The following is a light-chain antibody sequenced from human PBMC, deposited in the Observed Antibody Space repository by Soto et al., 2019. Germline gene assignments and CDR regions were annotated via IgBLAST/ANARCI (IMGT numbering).Light chain of an antibody. CDR1: QSVKTF. V-gene: IGKV3-11*01. CDR3: QQRSNWPPIT. CDR2: DAS. Sequence: DIVLTQSPATLSLSPGQRATLSCRASQSVKTFLVWYQQRPGQAPRLIIHDASHRAAGIPARFSGSGFGTDFTLTISSLEPEDAAVYYCQQRSNWPPITFGQGTRLEIK. J-gene: IGKJ5*01.